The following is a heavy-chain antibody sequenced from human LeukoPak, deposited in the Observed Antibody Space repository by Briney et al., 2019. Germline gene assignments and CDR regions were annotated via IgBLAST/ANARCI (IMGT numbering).Heavy chain of an antibody. Sequence: RAGGSLRLSCAASGFTFSNYAMSWVRQAPGKGLEWVSGIGGSGSYSYYSDSVKGRFTISRDNAKNSLYLQMNSLRAEDTAVYYCAELGITMIGGVWGKGTTVTISS. CDR1: GFTFSNYA. J-gene: IGHJ6*04. D-gene: IGHD3-10*02. CDR2: IGGSGSYS. CDR3: AELGITMIGGV. V-gene: IGHV3-23*01.